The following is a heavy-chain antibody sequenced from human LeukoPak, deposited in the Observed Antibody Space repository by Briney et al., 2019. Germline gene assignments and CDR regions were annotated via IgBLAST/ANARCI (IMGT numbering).Heavy chain of an antibody. CDR3: ARYVPVKTGTTRSSFDF. CDR2: IYYSGST. V-gene: IGHV4-39*07. Sequence: SETLSLTCTVSGGSISSSRYYWGWIRQPPGKGLEWIGSIYYSGSTYYNPSLKSRVTISVDTSKSQFSLNLRSVTAADTAVYYCARYVPVKTGTTRSSFDFWGQGTLVTVSS. J-gene: IGHJ4*02. CDR1: GGSISSSRYY. D-gene: IGHD1-1*01.